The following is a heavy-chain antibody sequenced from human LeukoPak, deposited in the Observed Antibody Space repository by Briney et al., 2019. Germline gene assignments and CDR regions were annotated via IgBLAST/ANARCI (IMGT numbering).Heavy chain of an antibody. V-gene: IGHV1-69*05. CDR3: ARDPSPRYCTNGVCYLIGWFDP. D-gene: IGHD2-8*01. Sequence: ASVKVSCKASGGTFSSYAISWVRQAPGQGLEWMGGIIPIFGTANYAQKFQGRVTITTDESTSTAYMELSSLRSEDTAVYYCARDPSPRYCTNGVCYLIGWFDPWGQGTLVTVSS. CDR2: IIPIFGTA. J-gene: IGHJ5*02. CDR1: GGTFSSYA.